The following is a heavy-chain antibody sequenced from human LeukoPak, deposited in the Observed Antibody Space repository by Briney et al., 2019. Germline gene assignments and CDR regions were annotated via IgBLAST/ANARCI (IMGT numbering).Heavy chain of an antibody. Sequence: GESLKISCKGSGYSFTSYWIGWVRQMPGKGLEWMGIIYPGDSDTRYSPSFQGQVTISADKSISTAYLQWSSLKASDTAMYYCARLPPVGYYYYHYYMDVWGKGTTVTVSS. J-gene: IGHJ6*03. V-gene: IGHV5-51*01. CDR3: ARLPPVGYYYYHYYMDV. CDR2: IYPGDSDT. CDR1: GYSFTSYW.